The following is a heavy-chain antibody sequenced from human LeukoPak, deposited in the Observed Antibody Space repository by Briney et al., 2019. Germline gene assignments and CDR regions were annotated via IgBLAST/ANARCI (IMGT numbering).Heavy chain of an antibody. CDR1: GGSISSSSYY. J-gene: IGHJ4*02. D-gene: IGHD6-19*01. CDR3: ARGDTSGWANYFDF. CDR2: IYYSGST. V-gene: IGHV4-39*07. Sequence: KSSETLSLTCTVSGGSISSSSYYWGWIRQPPGKGLEWIGSIYYSGSTYYNPSLKSRVTISVDTSKNQFSLKLSSVTAADTAVYYCARGDTSGWANYFDFWGQGILVTVSS.